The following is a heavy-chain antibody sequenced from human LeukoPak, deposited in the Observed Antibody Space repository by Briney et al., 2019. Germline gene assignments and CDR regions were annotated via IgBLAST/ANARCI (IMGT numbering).Heavy chain of an antibody. V-gene: IGHV4-39*07. CDR2: IIYSGNT. J-gene: IGHJ4*02. CDR3: AGTRITMVRGVHGADY. CDR1: GGSISSTSYY. D-gene: IGHD3-10*01. Sequence: SETLSLTCTASGGSISSTSYYWGWVRQPPGRGLEWIGGIIYSGNTKYNPSLKSRVTISVDTTKNQFSLKLSSVTAADTAVYYCAGTRITMVRGVHGADYWGQGTLVTVSS.